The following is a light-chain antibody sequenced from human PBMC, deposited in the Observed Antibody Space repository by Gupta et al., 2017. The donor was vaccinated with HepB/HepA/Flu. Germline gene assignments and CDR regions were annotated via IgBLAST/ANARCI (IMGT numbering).Light chain of an antibody. Sequence: QSVLTQPPSASGTPGQRVTISCSGSSSNIGSNSVYWYQQLPGTAPKLLIYRNNQRPSGVPDRFSGSKSGTSAYLAISGLRSEDEADYYCAAWDDSLSGQVLGGGTKLTVL. CDR2: RNN. CDR1: SSNIGSNS. J-gene: IGLJ3*02. V-gene: IGLV1-47*01. CDR3: AAWDDSLSGQV.